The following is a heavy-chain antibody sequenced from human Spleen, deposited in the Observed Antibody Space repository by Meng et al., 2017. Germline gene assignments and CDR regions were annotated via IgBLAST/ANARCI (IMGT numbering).Heavy chain of an antibody. V-gene: IGHV1-18*01. D-gene: IGHD1-26*01. CDR2: VSPYNHNT. J-gene: IGHJ4*02. CDR3: ARQVSAGRSHLDY. CDR1: GYTFINYD. Sequence: ASVKVSCKASGYTFINYDITWVRQAPGQGLECLGWVSPYNHNTDYVEKFQGRVTMTTDTSTGTAYMELRSLTSDDTAVYYCARQVSAGRSHLDYWGQGTLVTVSS.